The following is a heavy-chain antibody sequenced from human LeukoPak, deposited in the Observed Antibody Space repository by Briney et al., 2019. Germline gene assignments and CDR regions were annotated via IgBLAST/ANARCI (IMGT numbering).Heavy chain of an antibody. J-gene: IGHJ4*02. CDR1: GFTLSGYG. CDR2: ISSSSSYI. Sequence: PGGSLRLSCAASGFTLSGYGMNWVRQAPGKGLEWVSSISSSSSYIYYADSVKGRFTISGDNAKNSLYLQMNSLRAEDTAVYYCARDRVLGANYDFWNGYGYFDYWGQGTLVTVSS. V-gene: IGHV3-21*06. D-gene: IGHD3-3*01. CDR3: ARDRVLGANYDFWNGYGYFDY.